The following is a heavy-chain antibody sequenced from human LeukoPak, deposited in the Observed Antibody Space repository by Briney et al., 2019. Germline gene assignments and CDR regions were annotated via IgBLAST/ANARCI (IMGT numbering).Heavy chain of an antibody. CDR1: GFTFDDYG. D-gene: IGHD5-18*01. CDR2: IRGRGGST. Sequence: PGGSLRLSCAASGFTFDDYGMSWVRQAPGKGLEGGSVIRGRGGSTYYADSVKGRFTISRDNSKNTLYLQMNSLRAEDTAVYYCAKEGTQLWLDALYFDYWGQGILVTVSS. V-gene: IGHV3-23*01. J-gene: IGHJ4*02. CDR3: AKEGTQLWLDALYFDY.